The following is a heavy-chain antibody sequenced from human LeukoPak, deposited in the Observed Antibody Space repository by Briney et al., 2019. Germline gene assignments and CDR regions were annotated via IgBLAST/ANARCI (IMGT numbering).Heavy chain of an antibody. CDR3: ARDRWGTYNTIFGVVTDYWYFDL. CDR2: IYYSGST. V-gene: IGHV4-59*01. Sequence: SETLSLTCTVSGGSISSYYWSWIRQPPGKGLEWIGYIYYSGSTNYNPSLKSRVTISVDTSKNQFSLKLSSVTAADTAVYYCARDRWGTYNTIFGVVTDYWYFDLWGRGTLVTVSS. CDR1: GGSISSYY. J-gene: IGHJ2*01. D-gene: IGHD3-3*01.